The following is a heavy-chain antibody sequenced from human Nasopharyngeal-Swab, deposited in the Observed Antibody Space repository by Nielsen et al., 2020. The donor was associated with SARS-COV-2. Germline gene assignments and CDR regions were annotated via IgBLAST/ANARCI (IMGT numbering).Heavy chain of an antibody. CDR1: GGSFSGYY. D-gene: IGHD2-2*01. V-gene: IGHV4-34*01. Sequence: SETLSLTCAVYGGSFSGYYWSWIRQPPGKGLEWIGEINHSGSTNYNPSLKSRVTISVDTSKNQFSLKLSSVTAADTAAYYCARMIVVVPAARDWFDPWGQGTLVTVSS. CDR3: ARMIVVVPAARDWFDP. CDR2: INHSGST. J-gene: IGHJ5*02.